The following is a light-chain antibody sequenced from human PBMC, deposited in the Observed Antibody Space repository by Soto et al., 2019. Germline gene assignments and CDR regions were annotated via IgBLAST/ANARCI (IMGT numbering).Light chain of an antibody. CDR3: QVWDSSSVHVI. Sequence: SYVLTQPPSVSVAPEKTARITCGGDNIGSKSVHWYQQKPGQAPVLVIYYDSDRPSGIPERFSGSNSGNTATLTISRVEAGDEADYYCQVWDSSSVHVIFGGGTKVTVL. V-gene: IGLV3-21*04. CDR2: YDS. CDR1: NIGSKS. J-gene: IGLJ2*01.